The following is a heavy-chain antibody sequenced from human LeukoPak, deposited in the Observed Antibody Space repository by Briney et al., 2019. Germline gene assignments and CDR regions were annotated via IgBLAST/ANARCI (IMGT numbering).Heavy chain of an antibody. Sequence: GGSLRLSCAASGFTFSSYAMHWVRQAPGKGREGVAVISYDGSNKYYADPVKGRFTISRHYSKNTLYLKKNSLRAGETAVYYCARGGFGELYIQNWVDPWGQGTVVTVSS. J-gene: IGHJ5*02. D-gene: IGHD3-10*01. CDR3: ARGGFGELYIQNWVDP. V-gene: IGHV3-30*04. CDR1: GFTFSSYA. CDR2: ISYDGSNK.